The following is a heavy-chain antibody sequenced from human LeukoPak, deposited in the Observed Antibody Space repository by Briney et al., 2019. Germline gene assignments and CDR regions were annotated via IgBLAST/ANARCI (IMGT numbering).Heavy chain of an antibody. CDR3: ANSERSNWNYYFDY. CDR1: GFTFSSYA. CDR2: IRGGGST. V-gene: IGHV3-23*01. Sequence: PGGSLSLSCAGSGFTFSSYAMTWVRQAPGKGLEWVSTIRGGGSTYYADSVKGRFTISRDNSKNTLYLQVNSLRAEDTAVYYCANSERSNWNYYFDYWGQGTLVTVSS. J-gene: IGHJ4*02. D-gene: IGHD1-1*01.